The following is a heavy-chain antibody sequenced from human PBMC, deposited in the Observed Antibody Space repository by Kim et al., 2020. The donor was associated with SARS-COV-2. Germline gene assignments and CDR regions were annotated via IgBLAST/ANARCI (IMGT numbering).Heavy chain of an antibody. Sequence: GGSLRLSCAASGFTFSSYGMHWVRQAPGKGLEWVAVITYDGSNKYYADSVKGRFTISRDNSKNTLYLQMNSLRAEDTAVYYCAKGEDYYGSGDAFDVWG. V-gene: IGHV3-30*18. CDR3: AKGEDYYGSGDAFDV. CDR2: ITYDGSNK. CDR1: GFTFSSYG. D-gene: IGHD3-10*01. J-gene: IGHJ3*01.